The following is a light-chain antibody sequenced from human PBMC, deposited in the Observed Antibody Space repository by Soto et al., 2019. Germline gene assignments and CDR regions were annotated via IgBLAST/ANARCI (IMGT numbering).Light chain of an antibody. CDR2: GAS. J-gene: IGKJ2*01. V-gene: IGKV3-20*01. CDR1: QSLSSSY. CDR3: QQYGGSPPYT. Sequence: EIVLTQSPGTLSLSPGERATLSCRASQSLSSSYLAWYQQKPGQAPRLLIYGASSRATGIPDRFSGSRSGTCFTLPISRLEPEDFAVYYCQQYGGSPPYTFGQGTKVEIK.